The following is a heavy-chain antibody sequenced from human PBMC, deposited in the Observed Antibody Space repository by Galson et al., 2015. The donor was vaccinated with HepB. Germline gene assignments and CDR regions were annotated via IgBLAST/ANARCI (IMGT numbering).Heavy chain of an antibody. V-gene: IGHV1-69*13. D-gene: IGHD3-10*01. CDR3: ARDAGGTMVRPPGAFDI. CDR2: IIPIFGTA. Sequence: SVKVSCKASGGTFSSYAISWVRQAPGQGLEWMGGIIPIFGTANYAQKFQGRVTITADESTSTAYMELSSLRSEETAVYYCARDAGGTMVRPPGAFDIWGQGTMVTVSS. CDR1: GGTFSSYA. J-gene: IGHJ3*02.